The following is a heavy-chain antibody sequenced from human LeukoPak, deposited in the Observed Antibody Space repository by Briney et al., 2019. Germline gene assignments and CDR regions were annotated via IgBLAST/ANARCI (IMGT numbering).Heavy chain of an antibody. V-gene: IGHV3-23*01. CDR3: AKDQLDRFCSGGSCSITHDY. D-gene: IGHD2-15*01. CDR2: ITCSTYST. Sequence: PGETLRLSCAASGFTFSSYGMSWVRQAPGEGLEWISGITCSTYSTYYAASVEGRFTISRDNSKNTLYLQMNSLRAEDTAVDYCAKDQLDRFCSGGSCSITHDYWGQGTLVTVSS. CDR1: GFTFSSYG. J-gene: IGHJ4*02.